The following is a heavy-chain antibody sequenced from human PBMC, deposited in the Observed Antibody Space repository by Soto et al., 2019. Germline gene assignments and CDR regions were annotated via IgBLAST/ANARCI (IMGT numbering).Heavy chain of an antibody. CDR1: GGSISSGGYY. J-gene: IGHJ4*02. CDR2: IYYSGST. D-gene: IGHD6-6*01. V-gene: IGHV4-31*03. CDR3: ARAGVAARPPPEDRGDYFDY. Sequence: TLSLTCTVSGGSISSGGYYWSWIRQHPGKGLEWIGYIYYSGSTYYNPSLKSRVTISVDTSKNQFSLKLSSVTAADTAVYYCARAGVAARPPPEDRGDYFDYWGQGTLVTVSS.